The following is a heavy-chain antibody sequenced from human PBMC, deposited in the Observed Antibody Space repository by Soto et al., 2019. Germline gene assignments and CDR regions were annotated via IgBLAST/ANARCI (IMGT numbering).Heavy chain of an antibody. CDR1: GGAISGYY. J-gene: IGHJ5*02. CDR2: IYSSGGT. D-gene: IGHD3-3*01. V-gene: IGHV4-4*07. CDR3: ARGQRFSDAFDP. Sequence: SETLSLTCTVSGGAISGYYWTWIRQPAGKGLEWIGRIYSSGGTKYNPSLKSRVDMSLDMSKNQFSLRLNSVTAADTAVYYCARGQRFSDAFDPWGQGTLVTVSS.